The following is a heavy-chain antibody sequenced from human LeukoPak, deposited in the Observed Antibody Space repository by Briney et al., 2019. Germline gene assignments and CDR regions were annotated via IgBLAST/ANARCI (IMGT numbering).Heavy chain of an antibody. CDR3: AREIRLDYYDSSGYYYRDAFDI. J-gene: IGHJ3*02. CDR2: IYYSGST. D-gene: IGHD3-22*01. CDR1: GGSISSYY. V-gene: IGHV4-59*01. Sequence: PLETLSLTXTVSGGSISSYYWSWIRQPPGKGLEWIGYIYYSGSTNYNPSLKSRVTISVDTSKNQFSLKLSSVTAADTAVYYCAREIRLDYYDSSGYYYRDAFDIWGQGTMVTVSS.